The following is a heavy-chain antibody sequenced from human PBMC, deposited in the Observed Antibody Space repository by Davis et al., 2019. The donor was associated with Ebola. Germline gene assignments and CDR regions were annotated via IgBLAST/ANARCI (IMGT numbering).Heavy chain of an antibody. CDR1: GFTFSSYA. D-gene: IGHD6-13*01. CDR2: ISYDGSNK. Sequence: PGGSLRLSCAASGFTFSSYAMHWVRQAPGKGLEWVAVISYDGSNKYYADSVKGRFTISRDNSKNTLYLQMNSLRAEDTAVYYCARVARIAAAGTSLDVWGQGTTVTVSS. J-gene: IGHJ6*02. V-gene: IGHV3-30-3*01. CDR3: ARVARIAAAGTSLDV.